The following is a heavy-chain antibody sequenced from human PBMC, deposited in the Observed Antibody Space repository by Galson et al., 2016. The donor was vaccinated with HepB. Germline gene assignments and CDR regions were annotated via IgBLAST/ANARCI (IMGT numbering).Heavy chain of an antibody. CDR1: GFSLSISGVG. V-gene: IGHV2-5*02. CDR2: IYWDDDK. J-gene: IGHJ3*02. Sequence: PALVKPTQTLTLTCTFSGFSLSISGVGVGWIRQPPGKALEWLALIYWDDDKHYSPSLKSRLTITKDTSKNQVVLTMTNMDPVDTATYYCAHIITDIVAVLAAHDAFDIWGQGTMVTVSS. D-gene: IGHD2-15*01. CDR3: AHIITDIVAVLAAHDAFDI.